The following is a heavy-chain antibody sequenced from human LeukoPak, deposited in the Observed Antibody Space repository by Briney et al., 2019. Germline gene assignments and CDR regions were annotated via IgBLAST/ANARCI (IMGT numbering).Heavy chain of an antibody. Sequence: GGSLRLSCAASGFTFSSYAMSWVRQAPGKGLEWVSSVSGSGGGTNYADSVKGRFTISRDNSKNTLYLQMNSLRAEDTAVYYCASPINYDYVWGSTDYWGQGTLVTVSS. CDR2: VSGSGGGT. D-gene: IGHD3-16*01. CDR1: GFTFSSYA. V-gene: IGHV3-23*01. J-gene: IGHJ4*02. CDR3: ASPINYDYVWGSTDY.